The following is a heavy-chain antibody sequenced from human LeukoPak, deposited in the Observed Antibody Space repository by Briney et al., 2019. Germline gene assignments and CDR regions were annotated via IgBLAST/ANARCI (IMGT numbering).Heavy chain of an antibody. Sequence: GGSLRLSCAASGFTFDDYGMSWVRQAPGKGLEWVSGINWNGGSTGYADSVKGRFTISRDNAKNSLYLQMNSLRAEDTALYHCARGGSSGPFDYWGQRTLVTVSS. CDR2: INWNGGST. V-gene: IGHV3-20*01. CDR3: ARGGSSGPFDY. CDR1: GFTFDDYG. D-gene: IGHD6-19*01. J-gene: IGHJ4*02.